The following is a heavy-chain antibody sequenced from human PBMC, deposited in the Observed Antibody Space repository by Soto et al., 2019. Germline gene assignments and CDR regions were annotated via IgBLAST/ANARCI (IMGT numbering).Heavy chain of an antibody. CDR3: ARDYDYGDYDPARGYFDY. CDR1: GYTFTSYA. D-gene: IGHD4-17*01. Sequence: QVQLVQSGAEVKKPGASVKVSCKASGYTFTSYAMHWVRQAPGQRLEWMGWINAGNGNTKYSPKLQGRVTITRDTSANTAYMELSSLRSEDTAVYYCARDYDYGDYDPARGYFDYWGQGTLVTVSS. CDR2: INAGNGNT. J-gene: IGHJ4*02. V-gene: IGHV1-3*01.